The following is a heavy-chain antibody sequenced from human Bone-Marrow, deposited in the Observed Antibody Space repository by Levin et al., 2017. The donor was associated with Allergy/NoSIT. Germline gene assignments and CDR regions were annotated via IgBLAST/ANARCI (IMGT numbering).Heavy chain of an antibody. J-gene: IGHJ3*02. CDR2: VSASGGTT. D-gene: IGHD1-1*01. CDR3: AKDLKFGWNDVWCVFDM. V-gene: IGHV3-23*01. CDR1: GFSFSSYA. Sequence: GESLKISCAASGFSFSSYAMNWVRQAPGRGLEWVAGVSASGGTTYYADSVKGRSTISRDSSKNTVYLEMTSLRVEDTAVYYCAKDLKFGWNDVWCVFDMWGQGTMVTVSS.